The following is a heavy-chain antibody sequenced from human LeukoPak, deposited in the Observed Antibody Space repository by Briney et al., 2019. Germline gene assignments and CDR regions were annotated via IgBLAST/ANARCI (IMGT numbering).Heavy chain of an antibody. D-gene: IGHD5-12*01. CDR1: GDSIDSYY. CDR2: IYYRGTT. Sequence: PSETLSLTCTVSGDSIDSYYWSWIRQPPGKGLEWIGYIYYRGTTSYNPFLKSRVTISVDTSKNQSSLKLNSVTAADTAVYYCARLPRYGGYDHFDYWGQGILVIVSS. J-gene: IGHJ4*02. V-gene: IGHV4-59*12. CDR3: ARLPRYGGYDHFDY.